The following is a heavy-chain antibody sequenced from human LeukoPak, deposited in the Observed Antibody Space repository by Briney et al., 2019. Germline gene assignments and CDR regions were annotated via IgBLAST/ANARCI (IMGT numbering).Heavy chain of an antibody. Sequence: GGSLRLSCAASGFTFSSYSMNWVRQAPGKGLEWVGRVKSKADGGTTDYAAPVKGRFTISRDDSQNTLYLQMDSLKTEDTAVYYCTTTPGRGYWGQGTLVTVSS. D-gene: IGHD3-10*01. CDR1: GFTFSSYS. CDR3: TTTPGRGY. J-gene: IGHJ4*02. V-gene: IGHV3-15*01. CDR2: VKSKADGGTT.